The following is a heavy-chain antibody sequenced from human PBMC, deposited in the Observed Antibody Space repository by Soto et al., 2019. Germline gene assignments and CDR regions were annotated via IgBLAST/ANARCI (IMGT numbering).Heavy chain of an antibody. J-gene: IGHJ6*02. CDR3: ARRYCSSASCPRNYYGMDV. D-gene: IGHD2-2*01. Sequence: GESLKISCQGSGYNFASYWISWVRQMPGKGLECMGMIDPIDSYTNYSPSFQGHVTISADKSISTAYLQWSSLKASDTAMYFCARRYCSSASCPRNYYGMDVWGQGTTVTVSS. V-gene: IGHV5-10-1*01. CDR2: IDPIDSYT. CDR1: GYNFASYW.